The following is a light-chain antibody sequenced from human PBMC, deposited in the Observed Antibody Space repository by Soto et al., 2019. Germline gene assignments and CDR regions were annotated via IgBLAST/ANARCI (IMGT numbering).Light chain of an antibody. CDR1: QSVGNN. CDR2: GAS. J-gene: IGKJ1*01. Sequence: EIVLTQSPVTLSLSPGDTATLSCRASQSVGNNFAWFQQKPGQAPRLLIYGASATATGIPGRFSGSGSGTEFTLTISSLQSEDFAVYYCQQYNDWPRTFGQGTKV. V-gene: IGKV3-15*01. CDR3: QQYNDWPRT.